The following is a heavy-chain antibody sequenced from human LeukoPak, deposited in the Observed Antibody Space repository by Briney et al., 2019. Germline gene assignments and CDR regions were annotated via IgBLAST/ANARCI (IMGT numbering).Heavy chain of an antibody. J-gene: IGHJ5*02. Sequence: SETLSLTCTVAGGSISSYYWSWIRQPPGKGLEWIGYIYYSGSTNYNPSLKSRVTISVDTSKNQFSLKLSSVTAADTAVYYCARTEGYCSGGSCYSFDPWGQGTLVTVSS. CDR1: GGSISSYY. CDR3: ARTEGYCSGGSCYSFDP. D-gene: IGHD2-15*01. V-gene: IGHV4-59*08. CDR2: IYYSGST.